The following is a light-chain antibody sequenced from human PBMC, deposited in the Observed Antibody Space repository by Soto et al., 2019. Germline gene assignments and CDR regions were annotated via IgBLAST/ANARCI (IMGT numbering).Light chain of an antibody. CDR3: QQYNTFNMWT. Sequence: DIQMTHSPSTLSASVGDRVSITCRASQNIGSWLAWYQQKAGKAPKLLIYKASTLESGVPSRFSGSGSGTEFTLTISGLQPDDFATYYCQQYNTFNMWTFGQGTKV. CDR2: KAS. V-gene: IGKV1-5*03. CDR1: QNIGSW. J-gene: IGKJ1*01.